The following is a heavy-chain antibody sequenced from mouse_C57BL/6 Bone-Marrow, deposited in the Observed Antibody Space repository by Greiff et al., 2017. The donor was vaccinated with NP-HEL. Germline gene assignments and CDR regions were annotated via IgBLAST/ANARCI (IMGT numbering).Heavy chain of an antibody. J-gene: IGHJ3*01. CDR2: INPSPGGT. Sequence: VQLQQSGPELVKPGASVKISCKASVYSFTGYYMNWVKQSPEKSLEWIGEINPSPGGTTYNQKFKAKATLTVDKSSSTAYMQRKSLTSEDSAVYYCARSRAYYYGSSPWFAYWGQGTLVTVSA. V-gene: IGHV1-42*01. CDR3: ARSRAYYYGSSPWFAY. CDR1: VYSFTGYY. D-gene: IGHD1-1*01.